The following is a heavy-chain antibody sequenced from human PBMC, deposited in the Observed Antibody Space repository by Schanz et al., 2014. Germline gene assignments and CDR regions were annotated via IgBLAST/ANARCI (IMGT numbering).Heavy chain of an antibody. CDR2: ITAYNGDT. Sequence: QVQLVQSGAEVKKPGASVKVSCKASGYTFTSHGISWVRQAPGQGLEWMGWITAYNGDTNYAPKVQGRVTMTTDTSTGTAYMELRSLRSDDTALYYCTRGGYSYALSAFDIWGQGTMVTVS. CDR1: GYTFTSHG. J-gene: IGHJ3*02. CDR3: TRGGYSYALSAFDI. D-gene: IGHD5-18*01. V-gene: IGHV1-18*01.